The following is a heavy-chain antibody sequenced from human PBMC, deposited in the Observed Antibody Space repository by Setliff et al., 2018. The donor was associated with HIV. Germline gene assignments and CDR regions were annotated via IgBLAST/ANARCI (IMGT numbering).Heavy chain of an antibody. CDR1: AFSFNNYY. D-gene: IGHD3-10*01. CDR3: ARKLRPGHGMDV. V-gene: IGHV3-7*01. Sequence: GGSLRLSCIASAFSFNNYYMTWVRQAPGKGLEWVANINSDGTEKNYVDSVKGRFSISRDNAENSLYLQMSSLRAEETAVYYCARKLRPGHGMDVWGKGTTVTVSS. J-gene: IGHJ6*04. CDR2: INSDGTEK.